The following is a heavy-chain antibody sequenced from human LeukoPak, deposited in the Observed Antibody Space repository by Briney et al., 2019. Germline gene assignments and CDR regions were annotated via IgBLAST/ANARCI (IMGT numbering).Heavy chain of an antibody. D-gene: IGHD3-10*01. Sequence: SETLSLTCSVSGGSISANRYYWGWIRQPPGKGLEWIGHIYYSGSSYCNPSLESRVTVSFDTSKNQFSLKVSSVTGADTAVYYSVLIQIKQLWFSGVGSFELWGQGTLVTVAS. CDR2: IYYSGSS. CDR3: VLIQIKQLWFSGVGSFEL. V-gene: IGHV4-39*01. CDR1: GGSISANRYY. J-gene: IGHJ4*02.